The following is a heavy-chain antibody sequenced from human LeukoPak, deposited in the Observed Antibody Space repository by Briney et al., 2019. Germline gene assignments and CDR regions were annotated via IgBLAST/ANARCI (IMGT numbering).Heavy chain of an antibody. CDR3: ARDRLYSSSSEDY. CDR1: GFTVSSNY. J-gene: IGHJ4*02. V-gene: IGHV3-53*01. D-gene: IGHD6-6*01. Sequence: PGGSLRLSCAASGFTVSSNYMSWARQAPGKGLEWVSVIYSGGSTYYADSVKGRFTISRDNSKNTLYLQMNSLRAEDTAVYYCARDRLYSSSSEDYWGQGTLVTVSS. CDR2: IYSGGST.